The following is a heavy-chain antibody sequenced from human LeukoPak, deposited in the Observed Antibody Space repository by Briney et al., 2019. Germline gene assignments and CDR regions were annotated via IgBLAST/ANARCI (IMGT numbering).Heavy chain of an antibody. Sequence: LSGGSLRLSCAASGFTFSSYGMHWVRQAPGKGLEWVAFIRYDGSNKYYVGSVKGRFTISRDNSKNTLYLQMNSLRAEDTAVYYCAKGSGWEMSYYYYYMDVWGKGTTVTISS. D-gene: IGHD1-26*01. CDR3: AKGSGWEMSYYYYYMDV. CDR1: GFTFSSYG. CDR2: IRYDGSNK. J-gene: IGHJ6*03. V-gene: IGHV3-30*02.